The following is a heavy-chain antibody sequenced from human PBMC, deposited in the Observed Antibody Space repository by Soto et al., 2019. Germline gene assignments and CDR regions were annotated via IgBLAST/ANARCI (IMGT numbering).Heavy chain of an antibody. Sequence: ASVKVSCKVSGYTLTELSMHWVRQAPGKGLEWMGGFDPEDGETIYAQKFQGRVTITEDTSASTAYMELYSLSSEDTAVYYCAREEPWETFRPRAFDYWGQGTLVTVSS. CDR1: GYTLTELS. CDR2: FDPEDGET. J-gene: IGHJ4*02. V-gene: IGHV1-24*01. D-gene: IGHD1-26*01. CDR3: AREEPWETFRPRAFDY.